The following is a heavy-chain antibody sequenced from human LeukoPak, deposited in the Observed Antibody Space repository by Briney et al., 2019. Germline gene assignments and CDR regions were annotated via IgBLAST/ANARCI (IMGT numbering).Heavy chain of an antibody. J-gene: IGHJ3*02. D-gene: IGHD3-22*01. CDR2: IIPIFGTA. V-gene: IGHV1-69*05. CDR1: GGTFSSFA. CDR3: ARDSYYDSSFAFDI. Sequence: ASVKVSCKASGGTFSSFAISWVRQAPGQGLEWMGGIIPIFGTANYAQKFQGRVTITTDESTSTAYMELSSLRSEDTAVYYCARDSYYDSSFAFDIWGQGTMVTVSS.